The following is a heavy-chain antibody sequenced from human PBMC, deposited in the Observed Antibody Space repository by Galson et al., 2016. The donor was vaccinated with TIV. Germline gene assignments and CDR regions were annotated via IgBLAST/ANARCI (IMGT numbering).Heavy chain of an antibody. CDR2: VNHDGIT. CDR3: AREKMSGSQFGANFDY. CDR1: GGSFSDYY. V-gene: IGHV4-34*01. J-gene: IGHJ4*02. Sequence: SETLSLTCAVYGGSFSDYYWNWIRQPPGKGLEWMGEVNHDGITHYNPSLKRRITISVDTSRSQFSLKLSPVTAEDTAVYYCAREKMSGSQFGANFDYWGPGSLVTVSS. D-gene: IGHD1-26*01.